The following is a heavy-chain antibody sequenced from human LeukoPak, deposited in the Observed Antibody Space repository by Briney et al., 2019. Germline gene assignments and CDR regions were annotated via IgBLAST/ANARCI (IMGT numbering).Heavy chain of an antibody. D-gene: IGHD3-16*01. CDR1: GFTFSTYN. CDR3: SPSRAAGGKTDY. J-gene: IGHJ4*02. Sequence: GGSLRLSCVGSGFTFSTYNMNWFRQAPGKGLEWVSYINKAGDSIYYAHSVKGRFTISRDNAKNSLYLQMSSLRVEDTALYYCSPSRAAGGKTDYWGQGTLVTVSS. V-gene: IGHV3-21*04. CDR2: INKAGDSI.